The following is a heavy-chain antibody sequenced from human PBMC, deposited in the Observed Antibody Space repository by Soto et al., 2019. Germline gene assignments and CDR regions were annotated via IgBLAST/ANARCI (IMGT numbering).Heavy chain of an antibody. J-gene: IGHJ5*02. CDR3: AKDPVSAVAFNWFDP. CDR1: GFTFSSYA. D-gene: IGHD6-19*01. CDR2: ISGSGGST. Sequence: EVQLLESGGGLVQPGGSLRLSCAASGFTFSSYAMSWVRQAPGKGLEWVSAISGSGGSTYYADSVKGRFTISRDNSKNTLYLRMNSLRAEDTAVYYCAKDPVSAVAFNWFDPWGQGTLVTVSS. V-gene: IGHV3-23*01.